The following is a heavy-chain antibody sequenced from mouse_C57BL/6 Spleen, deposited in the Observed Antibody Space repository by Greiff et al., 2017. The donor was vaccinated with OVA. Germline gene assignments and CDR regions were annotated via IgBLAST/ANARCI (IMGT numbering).Heavy chain of an antibody. CDR1: GYTFTSYG. Sequence: QVQLQQSGAELARPGASVKLSCKASGYTFTSYGISWVKQRTGQGLEWIGEIYPRSGNTYYNEKFKGKATLTADKSSSTAYMELRSLTSEDSAVYFCARVDYGSRGDYAMDYWGQGTSVTVSS. V-gene: IGHV1-81*01. CDR3: ARVDYGSRGDYAMDY. D-gene: IGHD1-1*01. J-gene: IGHJ4*01. CDR2: IYPRSGNT.